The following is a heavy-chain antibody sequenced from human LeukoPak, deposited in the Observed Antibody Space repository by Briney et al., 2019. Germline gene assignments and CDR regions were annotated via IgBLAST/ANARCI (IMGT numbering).Heavy chain of an antibody. Sequence: WASVTVSCKASGYTFTGYYMHWVRQAPGQGLEWMGGIIPIFGTANYAQKFQGRVTITADESTSTAYMELSSLRSGDTAVYYCAREGPLVEMAHTRAFDIWGQGTMVTVSS. CDR2: IIPIFGTA. D-gene: IGHD5-24*01. CDR3: AREGPLVEMAHTRAFDI. CDR1: GYTFTGYY. V-gene: IGHV1-69*13. J-gene: IGHJ3*02.